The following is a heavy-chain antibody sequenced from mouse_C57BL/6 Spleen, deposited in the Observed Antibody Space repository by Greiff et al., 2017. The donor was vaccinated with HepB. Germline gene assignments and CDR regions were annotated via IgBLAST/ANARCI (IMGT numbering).Heavy chain of an antibody. CDR3: ARPGSSYENYFDY. V-gene: IGHV1-18*01. CDR2: INPNNGGT. J-gene: IGHJ2*01. CDR1: GYTFTDYN. D-gene: IGHD1-1*01. Sequence: EVKLQQSGPELVKPGASVKIPCKASGYTFTDYNMDWVKQSHGKSLEWIGDINPNNGGTIYNQKFKGKATLTVDKSSSTAYMELRSLTSEDTAVYYCARPGSSYENYFDYWGQGTTLTVSS.